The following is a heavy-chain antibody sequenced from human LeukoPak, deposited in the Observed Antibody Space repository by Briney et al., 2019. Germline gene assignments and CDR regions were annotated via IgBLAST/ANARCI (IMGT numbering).Heavy chain of an antibody. CDR3: ARGLRIAARPRYFDY. D-gene: IGHD6-6*01. V-gene: IGHV4-59*01. CDR2: IYYSGST. J-gene: IGHJ4*02. Sequence: SETLSLTCTVSGGSISSYYWSWIRQPPGKGLEWIGYIYYSGSTNYNPSLKSRVTISVDTSKNQFSLKLSSVTAADTAVCYCARGLRIAARPRYFDYWGQGTLVTVSS. CDR1: GGSISSYY.